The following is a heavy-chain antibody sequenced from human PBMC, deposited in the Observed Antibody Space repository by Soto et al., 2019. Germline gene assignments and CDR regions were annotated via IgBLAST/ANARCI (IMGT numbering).Heavy chain of an antibody. Sequence: EVQLLESGGGLVQPGGSLRLSCAASGFSFNTYAMSWVRQAPGKGLGWVSAISSSGGSTYYADSGKGRFTNSRDNSKNTLYLQMNSLSDEDTAVYYCAKGAPVGLQYFQYWGKGTLVTVSS. J-gene: IGHJ1*01. CDR1: GFSFNTYA. CDR2: ISSSGGST. D-gene: IGHD2-15*01. CDR3: AKGAPVGLQYFQY. V-gene: IGHV3-23*01.